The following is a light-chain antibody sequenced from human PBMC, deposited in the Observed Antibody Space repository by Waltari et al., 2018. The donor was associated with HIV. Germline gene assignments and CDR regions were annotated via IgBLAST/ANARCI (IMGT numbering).Light chain of an antibody. CDR1: ALPKQF. J-gene: IGLJ2*01. CDR3: QSADSSGTYVV. Sequence: SYELTQPPSVSVSPGQTARTTCLGDALPKQFAYWYQQKPGQAPVLGIYKDSKRPSGIPERFSGSRSGTTVTLTISGVQAKDETDYYCQSADSSGTYVVFGGGTKLTVL. V-gene: IGLV3-25*03. CDR2: KDS.